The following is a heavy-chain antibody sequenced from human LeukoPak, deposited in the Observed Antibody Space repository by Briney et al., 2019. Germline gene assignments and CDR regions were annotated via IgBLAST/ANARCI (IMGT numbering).Heavy chain of an antibody. CDR2: TYAGYSDT. CDR3: ARLWGYNYGDFDN. V-gene: IGHV5-51*01. CDR1: GYNFIGYW. Sequence: GESLKISYKGSGYNFIGYWIAWVRQMPGKGLEWMGITYAGYSDTRYSPSFQGQVTISIDKSISTAYLQWSSLKASDTAIYYCARLWGYNYGDFDNWGQGTLVTVSP. J-gene: IGHJ4*02. D-gene: IGHD5-18*01.